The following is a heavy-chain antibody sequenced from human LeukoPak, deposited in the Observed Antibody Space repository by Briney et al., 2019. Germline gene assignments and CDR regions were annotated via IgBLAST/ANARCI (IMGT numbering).Heavy chain of an antibody. J-gene: IGHJ4*02. Sequence: ASVKVSCKASGYTFTSYYMHWVRQAPGQGLEWMGIINPSGGSTSYAQKFQGRVTMTRDMSTSTVYMELSSLRSEDTAVYYCARDQGIPYYYDSSGYFFDYWGQGTLVTVSS. CDR2: INPSGGST. CDR1: GYTFTSYY. D-gene: IGHD3-22*01. CDR3: ARDQGIPYYYDSSGYFFDY. V-gene: IGHV1-46*01.